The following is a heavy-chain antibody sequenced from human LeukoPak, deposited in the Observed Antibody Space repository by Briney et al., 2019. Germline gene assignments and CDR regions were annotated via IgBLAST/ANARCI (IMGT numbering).Heavy chain of an antibody. CDR1: GFTFSSYG. CDR2: IRYDGSNK. Sequence: GGSLGLSCAASGFTFSSYGMHWVRQAPGKGLEWVAFIRYDGSNKYYADSVKGRFTIYRDNSKNTLYLQMNSLRAEDTAVYYCAKDAGSYYDSSGYYFWFDPWGQGTLVTVSS. J-gene: IGHJ5*02. V-gene: IGHV3-30*02. D-gene: IGHD3-22*01. CDR3: AKDAGSYYDSSGYYFWFDP.